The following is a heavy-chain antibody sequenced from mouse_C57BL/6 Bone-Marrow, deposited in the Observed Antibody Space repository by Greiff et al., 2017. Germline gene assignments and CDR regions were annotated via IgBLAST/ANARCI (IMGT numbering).Heavy chain of an antibody. CDR1: GFSLTSYG. CDR2: IWSGGST. CDR3: ARRGEWLLPFAY. D-gene: IGHD2-3*01. J-gene: IGHJ3*01. Sequence: QVQLQQPEPGLVQPSQSLSITCTVSGFSLTSYGVHWVRQSPGQGLEWLGVIWSGGSTDYTDAFISRLSISKDNSKSQVFFKRNSLQADDTAIYYCARRGEWLLPFAYWGQGTLVTVSA. V-gene: IGHV2-2*01.